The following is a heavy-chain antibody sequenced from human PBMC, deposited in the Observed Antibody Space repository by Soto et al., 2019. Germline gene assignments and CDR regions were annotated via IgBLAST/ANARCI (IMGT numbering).Heavy chain of an antibody. D-gene: IGHD3-22*01. CDR3: ARVVVVIPPGYYYDMDV. CDR1: GLTFGSFH. V-gene: IGHV3-48*02. J-gene: IGHJ6*02. Sequence: GGSLRLSCAASGLTFGSFHMNWVRQAPGRGLEWVAYITSSSDTIYYSDSVKGRFTISRDNGKNSLFLQMNSLRDEDTAVYYCARVVVVIPPGYYYDMDVWGQGTTVTSP. CDR2: ITSSSDTI.